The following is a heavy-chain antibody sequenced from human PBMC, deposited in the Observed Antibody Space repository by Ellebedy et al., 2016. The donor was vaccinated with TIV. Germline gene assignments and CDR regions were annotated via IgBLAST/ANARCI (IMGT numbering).Heavy chain of an antibody. CDR2: MNPTSGRT. V-gene: IGHV1-8*01. CDR1: GYTFNSYD. D-gene: IGHD3-22*01. CDR3: ARGDYYDSSGYEDAFDI. Sequence: AASVKVSCKASGYTFNSYDIHWVRQATGQGPEWMGWMNPTSGRTGYAQKYQGRVTMTRDTSTSTVYMELSSLRSEDTAVYYCARGDYYDSSGYEDAFDIWGQGTMVTVSS. J-gene: IGHJ3*02.